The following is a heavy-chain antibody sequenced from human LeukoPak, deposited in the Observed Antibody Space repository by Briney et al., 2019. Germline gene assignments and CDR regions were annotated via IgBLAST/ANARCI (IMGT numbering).Heavy chain of an antibody. J-gene: IGHJ6*02. CDR3: ARDHYGMDV. CDR2: ISYDGSNK. V-gene: IGHV3-30*03. Sequence: GGSLRLSCAASGFTFSNVWMSWVRQAPGKGLEWVAVISYDGSNKYYADSVKGRFTISRDNSKNTLYLQMNSLRAEDTAVYYCARDHYGMDVWGQGTTVTVSS. CDR1: GFTFSNVW.